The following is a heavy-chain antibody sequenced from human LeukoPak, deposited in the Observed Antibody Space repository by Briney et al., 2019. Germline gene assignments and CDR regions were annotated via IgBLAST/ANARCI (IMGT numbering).Heavy chain of an antibody. J-gene: IGHJ4*02. CDR1: GSTFSRYA. CDR3: AKVVGYGSGWYYEY. Sequence: GGSLRLSCAASGSTFSRYAMHWVRQAPGKGLEYVSAITRDGGSTFYANSVNGRFTISRDNSKNTLYLQMGSLRTDDMAMYYCAKVVGYGSGWYYEYWGQGTLVTVSS. D-gene: IGHD6-19*01. CDR2: ITRDGGST. V-gene: IGHV3-64*01.